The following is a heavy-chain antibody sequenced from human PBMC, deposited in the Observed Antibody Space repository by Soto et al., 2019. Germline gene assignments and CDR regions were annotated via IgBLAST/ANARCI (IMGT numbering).Heavy chain of an antibody. CDR3: ARDTGDGTFDF. J-gene: IGHJ4*02. D-gene: IGHD7-27*01. CDR1: GYTFSSYA. V-gene: IGHV1-3*01. Sequence: ASVKVSCKASGYTFSSYAMHWVRQAPVQRLEWMGWINAGDGNTKSSQKFQDRVTISRDTSESTAYMELTSLRSEDTAVYYCARDTGDGTFDFWGQGTLVTVSS. CDR2: INAGDGNT.